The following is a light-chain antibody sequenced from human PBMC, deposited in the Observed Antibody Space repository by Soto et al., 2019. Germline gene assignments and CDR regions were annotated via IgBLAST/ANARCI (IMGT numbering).Light chain of an antibody. J-gene: IGKJ1*01. V-gene: IGKV3-15*01. CDR1: QSVSSN. CDR2: GAS. Sequence: EIVMTQSPATLSVSPGERATLSCRASQSVSSNLAWYQQKPGQAPRLLIYGASTRATSIPARFSGSGSGTEFTLTISSLQSEDFAVYYCQQYNNWPGTFGQGTKVEIK. CDR3: QQYNNWPGT.